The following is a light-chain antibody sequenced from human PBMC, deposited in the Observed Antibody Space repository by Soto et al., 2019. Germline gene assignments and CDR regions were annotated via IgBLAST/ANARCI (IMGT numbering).Light chain of an antibody. CDR2: LSSDGSH. CDR1: SGHSSYA. Sequence: QPVLTQPPSASASLGASVKLTCTLSSGHSSYAIAWHQQQPEKGPRYLMKLSSDGSHYKGDGIPDRFSGSSSGAERYLTISSLQSEDEADYYCQTWGTGIVFGGGTKLTVL. J-gene: IGLJ2*01. V-gene: IGLV4-69*01. CDR3: QTWGTGIV.